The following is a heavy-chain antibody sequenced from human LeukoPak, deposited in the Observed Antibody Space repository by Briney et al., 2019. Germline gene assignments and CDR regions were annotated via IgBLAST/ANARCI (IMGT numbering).Heavy chain of an antibody. CDR3: ARDRLGYCSGDNCYPDAFDI. Sequence: ASVKVSCKASGYTFTDYYMHWVRQAPRQGLEWMGLINPNSGGTNYAQKFHDRVTMTRDTSISTAYMELSRLRSDDTAVYYCARDRLGYCSGDNCYPDAFDIWGQGTLVTVSS. J-gene: IGHJ3*02. V-gene: IGHV1-2*02. CDR1: GYTFTDYY. D-gene: IGHD2-15*01. CDR2: INPNSGGT.